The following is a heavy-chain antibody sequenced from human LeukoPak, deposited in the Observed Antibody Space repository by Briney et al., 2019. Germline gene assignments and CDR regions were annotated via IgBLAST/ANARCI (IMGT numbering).Heavy chain of an antibody. CDR2: ISSSSSYI. D-gene: IGHD4-17*01. J-gene: IGHJ4*02. CDR3: ARGHTAVTRHFDF. V-gene: IGHV3-21*01. Sequence: KSGGSLRLSCAASGFTFSSYSMNWVRQAPGKGLEWVSSISSSSSYIYYADSVKGRFTISRDNAKNSLYLQMNSLRAEDTAVYYCARGHTAVTRHFDFWGQGTLVTVSS. CDR1: GFTFSSYS.